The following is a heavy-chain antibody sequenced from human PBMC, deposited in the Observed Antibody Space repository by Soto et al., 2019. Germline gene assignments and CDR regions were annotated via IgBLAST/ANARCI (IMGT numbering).Heavy chain of an antibody. J-gene: IGHJ6*02. CDR1: GGTFSSYA. D-gene: IGHD2-8*01. Sequence: GASVKVSCKASGGTFSSYAISWVRQVPGQGLEWMGEIIPIFGTANYAQKFQGRVTITADESTSTAYMELSSLRSEDTAVYYCARGGLIVPGVAGYYYGMDVWGQGPTVTVSS. V-gene: IGHV1-69*13. CDR3: ARGGLIVPGVAGYYYGMDV. CDR2: IIPIFGTA.